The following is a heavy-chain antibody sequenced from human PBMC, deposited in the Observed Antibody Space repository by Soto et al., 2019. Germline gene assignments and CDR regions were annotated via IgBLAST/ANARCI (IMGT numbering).Heavy chain of an antibody. Sequence: QVHLVQSGAEVKKPGASVKVSCKGSGYTFTSYGITWVRQAPGQGLEWMGWISAHKVNTDYAQKLQGRVTVTRDTSTSTAYMELRSLRSDDTAVYYCARGRYGDYWGQGALVTVSS. D-gene: IGHD1-1*01. V-gene: IGHV1-18*01. CDR3: ARGRYGDY. J-gene: IGHJ4*02. CDR1: GYTFTSYG. CDR2: ISAHKVNT.